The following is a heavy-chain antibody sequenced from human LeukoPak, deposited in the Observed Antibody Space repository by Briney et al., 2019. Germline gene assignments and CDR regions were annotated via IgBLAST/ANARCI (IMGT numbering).Heavy chain of an antibody. D-gene: IGHD1-26*01. CDR3: AKKSGSYRAFDY. CDR2: ISGSGGST. Sequence: GGSLRHSCAASGFTFSSYAMSWVRQAPGKGLEWVSAISGSGGSTYYADSVKGRFTISRDNSKNTLYLQMNSLRAEDTAVYYCAKKSGSYRAFDYWGQGTLVTVSS. CDR1: GFTFSSYA. J-gene: IGHJ4*02. V-gene: IGHV3-23*01.